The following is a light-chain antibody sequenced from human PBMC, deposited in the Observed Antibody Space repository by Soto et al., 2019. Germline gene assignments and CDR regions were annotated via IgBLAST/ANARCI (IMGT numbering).Light chain of an antibody. V-gene: IGKV3-15*01. CDR3: QQRSNWRT. CDR1: QSVSSN. CDR2: GAS. J-gene: IGKJ1*01. Sequence: EIVMTQSPATLSVSPGERATLSCRASQSVSSNLAWYQQKPGQAPRLLIYGASTRATDIPARFSGSGSGTDFTLTISSLEPEDFAVYYCQQRSNWRTFGQGTKVDIK.